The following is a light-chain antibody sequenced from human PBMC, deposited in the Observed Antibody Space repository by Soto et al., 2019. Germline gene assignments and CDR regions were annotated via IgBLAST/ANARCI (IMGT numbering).Light chain of an antibody. V-gene: IGKV3-11*01. Sequence: EIVMTQSPATLSASPGERATLSCRASQSVNSNLAWYQQKPGQAPRLLIYDASSRAAGIPDRFSGSGSGTDFTLTISRLEPEDFAVYYCQKRSNWPPFTFGQGTRLENK. CDR1: QSVNSN. CDR2: DAS. J-gene: IGKJ5*01. CDR3: QKRSNWPPFT.